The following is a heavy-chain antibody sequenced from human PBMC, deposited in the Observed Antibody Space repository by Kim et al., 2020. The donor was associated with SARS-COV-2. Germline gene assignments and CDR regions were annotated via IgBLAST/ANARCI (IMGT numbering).Heavy chain of an antibody. CDR3: ARDASRYCSGGSCYFPLSFYFDY. CDR1: GFTFSDYY. CDR2: ISSSGSTI. V-gene: IGHV3-11*01. Sequence: GGSLRLSCAASGFTFSDYYMSWIRQAPGKGLEWVSYISSSGSTIYYADSVKGRFTISRDNAKNSLYLQMNSLRAEDTAVYYCARDASRYCSGGSCYFPLSFYFDYWGQGTLVTVSS. J-gene: IGHJ4*02. D-gene: IGHD2-15*01.